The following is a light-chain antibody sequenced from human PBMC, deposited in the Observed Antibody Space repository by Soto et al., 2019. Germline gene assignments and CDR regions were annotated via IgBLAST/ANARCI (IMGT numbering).Light chain of an antibody. V-gene: IGLV2-11*01. CDR2: DVS. CDR3: CSYAGRFTYV. CDR1: SSDVGGYKY. Sequence: QSALTQTRSVSGSPGQSVTISCTGTSSDVGGYKYVSWFQQHPGKAPKLMIYDVSQRPSGVPDRFSGSKSGNTASLTISGLQAEDEADYYCCSYAGRFTYVFGTGTKLTVL. J-gene: IGLJ1*01.